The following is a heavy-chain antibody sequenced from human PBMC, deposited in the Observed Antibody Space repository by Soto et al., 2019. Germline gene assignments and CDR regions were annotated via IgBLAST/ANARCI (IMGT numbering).Heavy chain of an antibody. CDR3: ARVQRWVAHSNYYYGMDV. J-gene: IGHJ6*02. V-gene: IGHV3-21*01. Sequence: EVQRMESGGGLVKPGGSLRLSCAASGFTFSSYSMNWVRQAPGKGLEWVSSISSSSSYIYYADSVKGRFTISRDNAKNSLYLQMNSLRAEDTAVYYCARVQRWVAHSNYYYGMDVWGQGTTVTVSS. CDR1: GFTFSSYS. CDR2: ISSSSSYI.